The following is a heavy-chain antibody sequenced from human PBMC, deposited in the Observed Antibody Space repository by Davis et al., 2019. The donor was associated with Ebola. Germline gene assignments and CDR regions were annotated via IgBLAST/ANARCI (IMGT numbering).Heavy chain of an antibody. V-gene: IGHV4-59*06. CDR3: ARYYDILTGYYKEANWFDP. J-gene: IGHJ5*02. CDR2: IYYSGST. CDR1: GGSISSYY. D-gene: IGHD3-9*01. Sequence: MPGGSLRLSCTVSGGSISSYYWSWIRQPPGKGLEWIGYIYYSGSTYYNPSLKSRVTISVDTSKNQFSLKLSSVTAADTAVYYCARYYDILTGYYKEANWFDPWGQGTLVTVSS.